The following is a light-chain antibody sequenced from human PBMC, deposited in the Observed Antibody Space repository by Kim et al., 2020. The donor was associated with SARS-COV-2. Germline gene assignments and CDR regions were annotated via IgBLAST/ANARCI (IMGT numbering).Light chain of an antibody. CDR1: NIGSKN. V-gene: IGLV3-9*01. CDR3: QVWDSSTVV. Sequence: SVALGQTARITCGGNNIGSKNVHWYQQKPGQAPVVVIYRDSNRPSGIPERFSGSNSGNTATLTISRAQAGDEADYYCQVWDSSTVVFGGGTKLTVL. J-gene: IGLJ2*01. CDR2: RDS.